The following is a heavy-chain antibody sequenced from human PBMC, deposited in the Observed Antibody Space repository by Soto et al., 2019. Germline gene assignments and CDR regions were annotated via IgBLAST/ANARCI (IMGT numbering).Heavy chain of an antibody. V-gene: IGHV4-30-4*01. CDR3: ARGISKYSSWYEPHTWFDA. Sequence: QVQLQESGPGLVKPSQTLSLTCNVSGGPINSPDYYWTWIRQSRGKGLEWIGYLYFNGGTQYNPSLRTPISMSLDTSKKHFSLKMRSVTGADTAVYYCARGISKYSSWYEPHTWFDAWGQGALVTVSS. CDR2: LYFNGGT. J-gene: IGHJ5*02. D-gene: IGHD6-13*01. CDR1: GGPINSPDYY.